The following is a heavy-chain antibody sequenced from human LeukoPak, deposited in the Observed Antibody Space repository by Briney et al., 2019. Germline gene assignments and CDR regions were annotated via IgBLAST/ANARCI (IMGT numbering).Heavy chain of an antibody. CDR3: ARWNRDYYDSSGYCDLNDY. Sequence: GASVKVSCKASGYTFTGYYMHWVRQAPGQGLEWMGRINPNSGGTNYAQKFQGRVTMTRDTSISTAYMELSRLRSDDTAVYYCARWNRDYYDSSGYCDLNDYWGQGTLVTVSS. CDR2: INPNSGGT. V-gene: IGHV1-2*06. CDR1: GYTFTGYY. D-gene: IGHD3-22*01. J-gene: IGHJ4*02.